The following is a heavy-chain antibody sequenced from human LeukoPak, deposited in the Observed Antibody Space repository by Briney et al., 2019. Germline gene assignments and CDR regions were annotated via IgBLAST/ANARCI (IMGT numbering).Heavy chain of an antibody. CDR1: GFTFSDYW. D-gene: IGHD3-10*01. Sequence: GGSLRLSCAASGFTFSDYWMTWVRQAPGKGLEWVADIKQDGSEKYYMDSVKGRFTISRDNAKKSLYLQMNNLRAEDTAVYYCARAQGNFGSGSYYNPGDYWGQGTLVTVSS. V-gene: IGHV3-7*01. J-gene: IGHJ4*02. CDR3: ARAQGNFGSGSYYNPGDY. CDR2: IKQDGSEK.